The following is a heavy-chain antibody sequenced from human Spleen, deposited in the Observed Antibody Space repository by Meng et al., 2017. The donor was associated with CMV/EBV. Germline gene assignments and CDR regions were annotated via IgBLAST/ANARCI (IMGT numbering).Heavy chain of an antibody. Sequence: GESLKISCAASRFTLRSYSMNWVRQAPGKGLEWVSSISSDSSSKYYADSVKGRFTVSRDNAKNSLYLQMNSLRAEDTAVYYCVRGDAGSFEGWFDPWGQGTLVTVSS. CDR3: VRGDAGSFEGWFDP. D-gene: IGHD1-26*01. J-gene: IGHJ5*02. CDR1: RFTLRSYS. CDR2: ISSDSSSK. V-gene: IGHV3-21*01.